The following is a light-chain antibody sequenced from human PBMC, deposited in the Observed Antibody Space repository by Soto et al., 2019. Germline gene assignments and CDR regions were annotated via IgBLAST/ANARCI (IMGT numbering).Light chain of an antibody. CDR2: YND. V-gene: IGLV1-44*01. CDR1: SSNIGSNT. Sequence: QLVLSQPPSASGTPGQRVTISCSGRSSNIGSNTVNWYQQLPGAAPKLLIYYNDRRPSGVPDRFSGSKSGTSASLAISGLQSEDEADYYCAAWDGSLNAMLFGGGTKVTVL. CDR3: AAWDGSLNAML. J-gene: IGLJ3*02.